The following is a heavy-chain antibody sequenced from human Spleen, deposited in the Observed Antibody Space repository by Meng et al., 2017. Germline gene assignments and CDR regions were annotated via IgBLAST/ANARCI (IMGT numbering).Heavy chain of an antibody. J-gene: IGHJ4*02. D-gene: IGHD4-11*01. CDR1: GGSFSDYY. V-gene: IGHV4-34*01. CDR3: ARGPTTMAHDFDY. CDR2: INHSGST. Sequence: QGQRHQWGDGLWNPSESLSLTCFVSGGSFSDYYWSWIRQPPGKGLEWIGEINHSGSTNYNPSLESRATISVDTSQNNLSLKLGSVTAADSAVYYCARGPTTMAHDFDYWGQGTLVTVSS.